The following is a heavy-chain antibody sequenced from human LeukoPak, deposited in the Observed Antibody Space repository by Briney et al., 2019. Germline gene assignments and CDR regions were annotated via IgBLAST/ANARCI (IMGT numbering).Heavy chain of an antibody. J-gene: IGHJ4*02. CDR1: GGSISSYY. V-gene: IGHV4-59*08. CDR3: ARSSRSWSTFDN. D-gene: IGHD2-2*01. Sequence: SETLSLTCTVSGGSISSYYWSWIRQPPGKGLECIRTIYHSGSTYYNPSLKSRVTISVDTSKNQFSLRLSSVTAADTAVYYCARSSRSWSTFDNWGQGTLVTVSS. CDR2: IYHSGST.